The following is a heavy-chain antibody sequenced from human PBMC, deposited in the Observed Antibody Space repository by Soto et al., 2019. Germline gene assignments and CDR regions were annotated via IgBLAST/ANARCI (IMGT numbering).Heavy chain of an antibody. Sequence: EVQLVESGGGVVRPGGSLRLSCAASGFTFDDYGMSWVRQAPGKGLEWVSGINWNGGSTGYADSVKGRFTISRDNAKNSLYLQMSSLRAEDTALYYCARVHYDSSGYYAFDIWGQGTMVTVSS. V-gene: IGHV3-20*04. J-gene: IGHJ3*02. CDR3: ARVHYDSSGYYAFDI. CDR1: GFTFDDYG. CDR2: INWNGGST. D-gene: IGHD3-22*01.